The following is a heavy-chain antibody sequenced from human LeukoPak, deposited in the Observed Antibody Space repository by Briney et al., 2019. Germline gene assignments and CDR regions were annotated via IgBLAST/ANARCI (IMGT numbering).Heavy chain of an antibody. D-gene: IGHD3-9*01. Sequence: SETLSLTCAVYGGSFSGYYWSWIRQPPGKGLEWIGEINHSGSTNYNPSLKSRVTISVDTSKNQFSLKLSSVTAADTAVYYCARVLRYFDWLFGDAFDIWGQGTMVTVSS. V-gene: IGHV4-34*01. CDR3: ARVLRYFDWLFGDAFDI. CDR2: INHSGST. CDR1: GGSFSGYY. J-gene: IGHJ3*02.